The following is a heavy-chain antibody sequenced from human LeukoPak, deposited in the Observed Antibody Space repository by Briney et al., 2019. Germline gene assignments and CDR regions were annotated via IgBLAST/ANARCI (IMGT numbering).Heavy chain of an antibody. Sequence: SETLSLTCTVSGGSIRTYYWSWLRQPPGKGLEWLGYIYYSGSTNYNPSLKSRVTMSLDTSKNQFSLNLSSVTAADTAVYYCAREISGSSPYWYYYYMDVWGKGTTVTVSS. CDR3: AREISGSSPYWYYYYMDV. D-gene: IGHD1-26*01. J-gene: IGHJ6*03. CDR2: IYYSGST. CDR1: GGSIRTYY. V-gene: IGHV4-59*01.